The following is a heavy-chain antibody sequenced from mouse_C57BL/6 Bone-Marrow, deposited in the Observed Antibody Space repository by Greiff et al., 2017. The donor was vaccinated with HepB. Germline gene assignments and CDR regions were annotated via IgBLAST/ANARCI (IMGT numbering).Heavy chain of an antibody. CDR1: GYTFTSYW. Sequence: QVQLQQPGAELVRPGTSVKLSCKASGYTFTSYWMHWVKQRPGQGLEWIGVIDPSDSYTNYNQKFKGKATLTVDTSSSTAYMQLSSLTSEDSAVYYCARDYIPDYYFDYWGQGTNLTVSS. D-gene: IGHD2-12*01. CDR3: ARDYIPDYYFDY. CDR2: IDPSDSYT. J-gene: IGHJ2*01. V-gene: IGHV1-59*01.